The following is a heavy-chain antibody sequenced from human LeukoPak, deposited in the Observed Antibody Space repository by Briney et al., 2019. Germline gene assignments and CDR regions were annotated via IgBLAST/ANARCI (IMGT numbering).Heavy chain of an antibody. D-gene: IGHD5-24*01. CDR3: VRDKRSAPNWFDS. CDR2: ISGSGGST. V-gene: IGHV3-23*01. Sequence: GGSLRLSCAASGFTFSSYAMSWVRQAPGKGLEWVSSISGSGGSTYYADSVKGRFTISRDNSKNTLYLQMNNLIVEDTAVYYCVRDKRSAPNWFDSWGQGNLVAVSS. J-gene: IGHJ5*01. CDR1: GFTFSSYA.